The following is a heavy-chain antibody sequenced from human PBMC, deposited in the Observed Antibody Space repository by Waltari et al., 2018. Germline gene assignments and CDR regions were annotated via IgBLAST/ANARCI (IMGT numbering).Heavy chain of an antibody. J-gene: IGHJ3*01. CDR1: GDSITSYY. CDR2: IYHSGST. Sequence: QVQLPESGPGLVQPSAPLSLTCTVSGDSITSYYWNWIRQPPGKGLEWIAYIYHSGSTTYNPSLKSRVTLSIDMSKNQFSLNLTSVTAADTAVYYCARGNAFDFWGQGTLVTVSS. CDR3: ARGNAFDF. V-gene: IGHV4-59*01.